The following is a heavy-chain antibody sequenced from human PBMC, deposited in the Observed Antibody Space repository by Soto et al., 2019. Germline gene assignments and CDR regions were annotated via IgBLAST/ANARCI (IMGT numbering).Heavy chain of an antibody. J-gene: IGHJ5*02. Sequence: GASVKVSCKASGDTFTSYYLNWVRQAPGQGLEWMGVINPHGGSTKYAQKLQGRVTMTRDTSRSTVYMELRSLRSDDTAIYYCARSSGGNFGIIIEGSNWFDPWGQGTLVTVSS. V-gene: IGHV1-46*01. CDR2: INPHGGST. CDR3: ARSSGGNFGIIIEGSNWFDP. D-gene: IGHD3-3*01. CDR1: GDTFTSYY.